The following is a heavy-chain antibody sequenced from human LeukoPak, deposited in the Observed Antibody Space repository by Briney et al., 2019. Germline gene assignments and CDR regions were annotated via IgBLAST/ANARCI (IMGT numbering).Heavy chain of an antibody. CDR2: ISSNGGST. J-gene: IGHJ4*02. V-gene: IGHV3-64*01. Sequence: PGGSLRLPCAASGFTFSSYAMHWVRQAPGKGLEYVSAISSNGGSTYYANSVKGRFTISRDNSKNTLYLQMGSLRAEDMAVYYCAKDYGGNSWYFDYWGQGTLVTVSS. CDR3: AKDYGGNSWYFDY. D-gene: IGHD4-23*01. CDR1: GFTFSSYA.